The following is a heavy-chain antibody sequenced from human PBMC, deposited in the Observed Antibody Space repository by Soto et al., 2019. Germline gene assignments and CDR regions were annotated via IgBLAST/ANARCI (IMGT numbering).Heavy chain of an antibody. D-gene: IGHD1-26*01. CDR1: GFTFSSYG. CDR2: IWCDGSKK. CDR3: TRDGVPWDGRLYFDF. V-gene: IGHV3-33*01. Sequence: GGSLRLSCAASGFTFSSYGMHWVRQAPGKGLEWVAAIWCDGSKKFYADSVKGRFSISRDNSKNTLYLEMNSLRAEDTAVYYCTRDGVPWDGRLYFDFWGQGTLVTVSS. J-gene: IGHJ4*02.